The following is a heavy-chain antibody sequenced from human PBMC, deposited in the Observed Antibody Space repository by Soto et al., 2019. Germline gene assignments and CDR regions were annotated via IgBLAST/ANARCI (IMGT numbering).Heavy chain of an antibody. D-gene: IGHD5-12*01. Sequence: ESLKISCKGSGYSFTSYWIGWVRQMPGKGLEWMGIIYPGDSDTRYSPSFQGQVTISADKSISTAYLQWSSLNASDTAMYYCASPRVVATNGMDVWGQGTTVTVSS. J-gene: IGHJ6*02. V-gene: IGHV5-51*01. CDR3: ASPRVVATNGMDV. CDR2: IYPGDSDT. CDR1: GYSFTSYW.